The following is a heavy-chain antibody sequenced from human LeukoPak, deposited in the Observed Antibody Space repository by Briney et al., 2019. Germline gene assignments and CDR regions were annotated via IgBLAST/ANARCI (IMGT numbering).Heavy chain of an antibody. D-gene: IGHD2-2*01. Sequence: GGSLRLSCAASGFIFSSYAMRWVLQAPGKRLEGGAAISGSGGSTYYADSVKGRFTISRDNSKNTLYLQMNSLRAEDTAVYYCARTALYFTSHLDFDYWGQGTLVTVSS. CDR3: ARTALYFTSHLDFDY. CDR1: GFIFSSYA. CDR2: ISGSGGST. J-gene: IGHJ4*02. V-gene: IGHV3-23*01.